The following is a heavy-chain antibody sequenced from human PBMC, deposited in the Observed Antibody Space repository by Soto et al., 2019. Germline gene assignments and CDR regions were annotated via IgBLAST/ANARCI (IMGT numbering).Heavy chain of an antibody. CDR2: IYYSGST. CDR3: ATRTWFDP. Sequence: QLQLQESGPGLVKPSETLSLTCTVSGGSISSRGYYWGWIRQPPGKGLEWIGTIYYSGSTYYNPSLQRRVTISVDTSKNQFSLKLTSVPAADPAGYYWATRTWFDPWGQGTLVTVSS. J-gene: IGHJ5*02. CDR1: GGSISSRGYY. V-gene: IGHV4-39*01.